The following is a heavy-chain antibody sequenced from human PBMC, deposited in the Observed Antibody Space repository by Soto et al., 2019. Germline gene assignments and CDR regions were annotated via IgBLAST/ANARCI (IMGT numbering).Heavy chain of an antibody. J-gene: IGHJ6*02. D-gene: IGHD4-4*01. CDR1: GGSISSGDYY. Sequence: TSETLSLTCTVSGGSISSGDYYWSWIRQPPGKGLEWIGYIYYSGSTYYNPSLKSRVTISVDTSKNQFSLKLSSVTAADTAVYYCARGGPYSNYVYYYYGMDVWGQGTTVTVSS. V-gene: IGHV4-30-4*01. CDR2: IYYSGST. CDR3: ARGGPYSNYVYYYYGMDV.